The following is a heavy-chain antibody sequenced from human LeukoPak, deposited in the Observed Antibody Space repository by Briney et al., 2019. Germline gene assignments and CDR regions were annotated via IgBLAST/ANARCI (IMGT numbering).Heavy chain of an antibody. CDR3: ARGPFLGV. V-gene: IGHV3-30-3*01. J-gene: IGHJ4*02. CDR1: GFTFSSYA. D-gene: IGHD3-10*01. CDR2: ISYDGSNK. Sequence: GGSLRLSCAASGFTFSSYAMHWVRQAPGKGLEWVAVISYDGSNKYYADPVKGRFTISRDNSKNTLYLQMNSLRAEDTAVYYCARGPFLGVWGQGTLVTVSS.